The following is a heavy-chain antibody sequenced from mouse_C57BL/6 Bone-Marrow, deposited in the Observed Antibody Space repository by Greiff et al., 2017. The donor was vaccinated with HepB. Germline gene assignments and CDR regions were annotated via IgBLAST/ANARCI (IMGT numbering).Heavy chain of an antibody. CDR2: INSDGGST. CDR3: ARFPPYDYDVPY. Sequence: EVKLMESGGGLVQPGESLKLSCESNEYEFPSHDMSWVRKTPEKRLELVAAINSDGGSTYYPNTMERRVIISRDNTKKTLYLQMSSLRSEDTALYYCARFPPYDYDVPYWGKGTTLTVSS. J-gene: IGHJ2*01. D-gene: IGHD2-4*01. V-gene: IGHV5-2*01. CDR1: EYEFPSHD.